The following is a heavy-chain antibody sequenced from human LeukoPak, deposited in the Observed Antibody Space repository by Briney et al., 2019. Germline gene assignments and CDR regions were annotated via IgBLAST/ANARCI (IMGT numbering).Heavy chain of an antibody. CDR3: TRDRGEGFDY. D-gene: IGHD3-16*01. CDR2: IRSKAYGGTT. V-gene: IGHV3-49*04. CDR1: GFTFGDYA. J-gene: IGHJ4*02. Sequence: PGGSLRLSCTASGFTFGDYAMSWVRQAPGKGLEWVGFIRSKAYGGTTEYAASVKGRFTISRDDSKSIAYLQMNSLKTEDTAVYYCTRDRGEGFDYWGQGTLVTVSS.